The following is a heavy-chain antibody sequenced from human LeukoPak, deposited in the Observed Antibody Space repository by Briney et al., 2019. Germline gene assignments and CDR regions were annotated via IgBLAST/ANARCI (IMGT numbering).Heavy chain of an antibody. Sequence: SETLSLTCTVSGYSISSGYYWGWIRQPPGKGLEWIGNIYHSGSTYYSPSLKSRVTISVDTSKNHFSLRLRSVTAADTAVYYCARAKAYGSGRGGMDVWGQGTTVTVSS. CDR1: GYSISSGYY. D-gene: IGHD3-10*01. CDR3: ARAKAYGSGRGGMDV. CDR2: IYHSGST. J-gene: IGHJ6*02. V-gene: IGHV4-38-2*02.